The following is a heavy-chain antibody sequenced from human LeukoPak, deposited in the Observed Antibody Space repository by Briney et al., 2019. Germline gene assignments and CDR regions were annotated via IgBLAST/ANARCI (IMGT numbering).Heavy chain of an antibody. V-gene: IGHV4-39*07. Sequence: SQTLSLTCTVSGXSISSSSHYWGWIRQPPGKGPEWIWSIYYSGSTYYNPSLKSRVTISVDTSKNQFSLKMNSVTAADTAVYYCARLASSGWSHCDYWGQGTLVTVSS. CDR2: IYYSGST. J-gene: IGHJ4*02. D-gene: IGHD6-19*01. CDR3: ARLASSGWSHCDY. CDR1: GXSISSSSHY.